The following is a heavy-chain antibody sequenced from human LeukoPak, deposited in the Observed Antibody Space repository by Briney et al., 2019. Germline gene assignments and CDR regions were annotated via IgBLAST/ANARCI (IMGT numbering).Heavy chain of an antibody. D-gene: IGHD6-13*01. J-gene: IGHJ5*02. CDR1: GGSISSRPYC. Sequence: SETLSLTCTVSGGSISSRPYCWRWIRQPPGKGLEWLGSFYYSGRTYYKPSLKSRVTISVDTSKNQISLKLSSVTAADTAVYYCARCNRYSSSWYGARGWFDPWGQGTLVTVSS. CDR2: FYYSGRT. V-gene: IGHV4-39*01. CDR3: ARCNRYSSSWYGARGWFDP.